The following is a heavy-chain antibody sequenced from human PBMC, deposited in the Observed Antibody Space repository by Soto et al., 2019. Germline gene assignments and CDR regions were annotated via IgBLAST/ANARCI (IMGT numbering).Heavy chain of an antibody. Sequence: PSKTLSLTRTITSTAITSSSHYWTSIRKPSGKGLDWIGYIYYSGSTYYNPSLKSRFTISVDTSKNQFSLKLSSATASDTAVYYCARDLGDYYDSSGPPHYWGQGTLVTVS. CDR1: STAITSSSHY. V-gene: IGHV4-31*03. CDR2: IYYSGST. D-gene: IGHD3-22*01. J-gene: IGHJ4*02. CDR3: ARDLGDYYDSSGPPHY.